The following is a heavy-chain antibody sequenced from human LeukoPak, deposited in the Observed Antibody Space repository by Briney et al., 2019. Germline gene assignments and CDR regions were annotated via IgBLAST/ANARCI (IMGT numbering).Heavy chain of an antibody. CDR1: GFTVSSYA. CDR3: ATRPPEATIRLPFDY. V-gene: IGHV3-23*01. J-gene: IGHJ4*02. Sequence: GGSLRLSYAASGFTVSSYAMSWVRQAPGKGMEWVSAISGSGGSTYYADSVKGRFTISRDNSKNTLYLQMNSLRAEDTAVYYCATRPPEATIRLPFDYWGQGTLVTVSS. CDR2: ISGSGGST. D-gene: IGHD5-12*01.